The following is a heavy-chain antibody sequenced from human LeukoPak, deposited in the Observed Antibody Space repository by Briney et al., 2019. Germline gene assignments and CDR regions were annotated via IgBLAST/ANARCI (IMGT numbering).Heavy chain of an antibody. CDR3: SKDISAGGLDV. J-gene: IGHJ6*02. Sequence: GGSLRLSCAASGFTFSSYSMNWVRQAPGKGLEWVSYISSSSSTIYYADSVKGRFTISRDNAKNSLYLQMNSLRAEDTALYYCSKDISAGGLDVWGPGTTVTVSS. CDR2: ISSSSSTI. D-gene: IGHD3-16*02. V-gene: IGHV3-48*04. CDR1: GFTFSSYS.